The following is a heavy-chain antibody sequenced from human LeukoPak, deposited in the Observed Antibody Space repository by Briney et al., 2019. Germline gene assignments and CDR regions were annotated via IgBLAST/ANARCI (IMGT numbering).Heavy chain of an antibody. J-gene: IGHJ4*02. CDR2: IRYDGSNE. V-gene: IGHV3-30*02. D-gene: IGHD5-12*01. Sequence: GGSLRLSCATSGFTFSSNGLHWVRQAPGKGLEWLAFIRYDGSNEYYADSVKGRFTISRDNSKNTLYLQMNSLRTEDTAVYYCAKTGYSGSAYGTWYFDYWGQGTLVTVSS. CDR1: GFTFSSNG. CDR3: AKTGYSGSAYGTWYFDY.